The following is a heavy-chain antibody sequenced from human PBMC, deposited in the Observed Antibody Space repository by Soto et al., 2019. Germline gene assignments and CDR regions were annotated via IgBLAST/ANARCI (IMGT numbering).Heavy chain of an antibody. CDR3: ARDKGEMATTHQSYYGMDV. CDR1: GFTFSSYG. CDR2: IWYDGSNK. D-gene: IGHD5-12*01. V-gene: IGHV3-33*01. J-gene: IGHJ6*02. Sequence: HPGGSLRLSCATSGFTFSSYGMHWVRQAPGKGLEWVAVIWYDGSNKFYGDSVKGRFTISRDDSKNTLYLQMDSLRAEDTAVYHCARDKGEMATTHQSYYGMDVWSQGTTVTVSS.